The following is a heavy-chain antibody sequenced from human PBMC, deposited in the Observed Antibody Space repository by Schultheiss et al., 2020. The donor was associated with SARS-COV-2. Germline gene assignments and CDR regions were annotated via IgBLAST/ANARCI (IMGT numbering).Heavy chain of an antibody. CDR1: GFTFSSYW. CDR2: IKSKTDGGTT. V-gene: IGHV3-15*01. CDR3: TTASRITIFGVVHRGSLFDY. Sequence: GGSLRLSCAASGFTFSSYWMSWVRQAPGKGLEWVGRIKSKTDGGTTDYAAPVKGRFTISRDDSKETLILQMDSLKSEDTAVYYCTTASRITIFGVVHRGSLFDYWGQGTLVTVSS. J-gene: IGHJ4*02. D-gene: IGHD3-3*01.